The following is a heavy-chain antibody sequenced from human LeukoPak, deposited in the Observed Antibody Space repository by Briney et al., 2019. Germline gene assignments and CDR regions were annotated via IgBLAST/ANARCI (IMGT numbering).Heavy chain of an antibody. J-gene: IGHJ4*02. Sequence: SETLSLTCTASGYSISSGYYWGWIRQPPGKGLEWIGSIYHSGSTYYNPSLKSRVTISVDKSKNQFSLRLSSVTAADTAVYYCARASHDYGDYSHFDYWGQGTLVTVSS. CDR2: IYHSGST. CDR1: GYSISSGYY. D-gene: IGHD4-17*01. CDR3: ARASHDYGDYSHFDY. V-gene: IGHV4-38-2*02.